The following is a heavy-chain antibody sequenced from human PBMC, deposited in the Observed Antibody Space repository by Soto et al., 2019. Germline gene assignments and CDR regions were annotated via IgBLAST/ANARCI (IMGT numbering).Heavy chain of an antibody. J-gene: IGHJ4*02. CDR2: IYYSGST. V-gene: IGHV4-59*08. D-gene: IGHD3-16*01. CDR3: AGKGGGETFDY. CDR1: GGSISSYY. Sequence: QVQLQESGPGLVKPSETLSLTCTVSGGSISSYYWSWIRQPPGKGLEWIGYIYYSGSTNYNPSLKGRDAISVDKSKSQFSPELSSVTAADTAVYYGAGKGGGETFDYWGQGTLVTVSS.